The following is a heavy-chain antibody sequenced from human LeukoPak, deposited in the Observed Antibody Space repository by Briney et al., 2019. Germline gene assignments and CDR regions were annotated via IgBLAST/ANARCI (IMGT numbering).Heavy chain of an antibody. D-gene: IGHD1-26*01. CDR2: INPSGGST. V-gene: IGHV1-46*03. CDR3: AIEGRGAHYYYYYYYMDV. Sequence: PGESLKISCKGSGYSFTSYYMHWVRQAPGQGLEWMGIINPSGGSTSYAQKFQGRVTMTRDTSTSTVYTELSSLRSEDTAVYYCAIEGRGAHYYYYYYYMDVWGKGTTVTVSS. J-gene: IGHJ6*03. CDR1: GYSFTSYY.